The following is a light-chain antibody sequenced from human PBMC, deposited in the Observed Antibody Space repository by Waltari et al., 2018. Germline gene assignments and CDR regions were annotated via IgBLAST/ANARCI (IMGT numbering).Light chain of an antibody. V-gene: IGKV3-20*01. Sequence: VLTRSPGTLSLSPGDRAPLSCRASQSLKRQWLVWYQKKSGQAPRLLIYGGSTRAAGIPDRFSGSGSGTDFPVTISRLEPEDSAVYYCQQYESSVMYTFGQGTKVEIK. CDR2: GGS. J-gene: IGKJ2*01. CDR1: QSLKRQW. CDR3: QQYESSVMYT.